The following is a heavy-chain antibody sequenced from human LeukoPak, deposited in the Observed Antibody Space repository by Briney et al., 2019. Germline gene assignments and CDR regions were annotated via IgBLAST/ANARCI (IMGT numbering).Heavy chain of an antibody. D-gene: IGHD5-12*01. J-gene: IGHJ4*02. CDR1: GFTFSXXS. Sequence: RLXXAXXGFTFSXXSMXWVRXXPXXXXXXVSSISDSSSYIYYADSVRGRFTISRDNAKNSLYLQMNSLRAEDTAVYYCAKEVSRWLRLFDYWGQGSLVTVSS. CDR3: AKEVSRWLRLFDY. V-gene: IGHV3-21*04. CDR2: ISDSSSYI.